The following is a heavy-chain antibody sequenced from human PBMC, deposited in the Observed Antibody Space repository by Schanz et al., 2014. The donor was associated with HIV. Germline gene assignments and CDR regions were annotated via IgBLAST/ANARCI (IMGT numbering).Heavy chain of an antibody. J-gene: IGHJ2*01. V-gene: IGHV3-30*18. Sequence: VQLVESGGGLVKPGRSLRLSCAASKFIFSSYGIHWVRQAPGKGLEWVAVISNDGSNEYYADSLKGRFTISRDNFKNTLDLQMDSLRPDDTAVYYCAKGYTSSSVFNLWGRGTLVTVSS. D-gene: IGHD6-6*01. CDR2: ISNDGSNE. CDR1: KFIFSSYG. CDR3: AKGYTSSSVFNL.